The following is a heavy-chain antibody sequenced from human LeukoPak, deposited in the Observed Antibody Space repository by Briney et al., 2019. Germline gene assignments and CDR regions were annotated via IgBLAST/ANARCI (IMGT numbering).Heavy chain of an antibody. J-gene: IGHJ4*02. D-gene: IGHD6-19*01. CDR1: GGSISSSNSY. V-gene: IGHV4-39*02. CDR2: TYYSGNT. CDR3: AREVKAGPKHNYFDY. Sequence: PSETLSLTCIVSGGSISSSNSYWGWIRQPPGKGLEWIGSTYYSGNTYYNSSLKSRVTISIDTSKNQFSLNLNSVTPEDTAVYYCAREVKAGPKHNYFDYWGQGTLVTVSS.